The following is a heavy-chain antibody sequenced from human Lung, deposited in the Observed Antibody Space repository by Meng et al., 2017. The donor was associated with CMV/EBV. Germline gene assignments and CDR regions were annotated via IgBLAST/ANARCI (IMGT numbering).Heavy chain of an antibody. Sequence: GGSLRLXCAASGFTFSSYAMSCVRQAPGEGLEWVSAISGSGGSTYYADSVKGRFTISRDNSKNTLYLQMNSLRAEDTAVYYCAKGHWGCSSTSCYLDAFDIWGQGXMVTVSS. CDR1: GFTFSSYA. CDR2: ISGSGGST. V-gene: IGHV3-23*01. D-gene: IGHD2-2*01. CDR3: AKGHWGCSSTSCYLDAFDI. J-gene: IGHJ3*02.